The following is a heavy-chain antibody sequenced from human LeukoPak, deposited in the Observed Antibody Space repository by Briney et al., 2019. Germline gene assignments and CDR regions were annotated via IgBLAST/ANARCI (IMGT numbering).Heavy chain of an antibody. CDR2: ISYDGSNK. V-gene: IGHV3-30*03. D-gene: IGHD2-2*01. CDR1: GFTFSSYS. J-gene: IGHJ4*02. CDR3: ARGGSSRDLDY. Sequence: PGGSLRLSCAASGFTFSSYSMNWVRQAPGKGLEWVAVISYDGSNKYYADSVKGRFTISRDNSKNTLYLQMNSLRAEDTAVYYCARGGSSRDLDYWGQGTLVTVSS.